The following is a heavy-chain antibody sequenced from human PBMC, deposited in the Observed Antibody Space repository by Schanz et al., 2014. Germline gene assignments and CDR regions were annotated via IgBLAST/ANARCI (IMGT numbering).Heavy chain of an antibody. V-gene: IGHV1-69*02. J-gene: IGHJ6*03. CDR3: ARAYCSSTSCYTGYYYMDV. CDR1: GGTFSSYT. D-gene: IGHD2-2*02. CDR2: IIPILGIA. Sequence: QVQLVQSEAEVKKPGSSVKVSCKASGGTFSSYTISWVRQAPGQGLEWMGRIIPILGIANYAQNFQGRVTITADKSTSTAYMELTRLRAEDTAVYYCARAYCSSTSCYTGYYYMDVWGKGTTVTVSS.